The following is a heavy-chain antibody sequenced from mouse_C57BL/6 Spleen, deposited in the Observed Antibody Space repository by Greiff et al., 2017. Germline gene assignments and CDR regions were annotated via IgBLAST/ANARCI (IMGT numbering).Heavy chain of an antibody. Sequence: QVHVKQSGPELVKPGASVKISCKASGYTFTDYYINWVKQRPGQGLERIGWTFPGSGSTYYNEKFKGKATLTVDKSSSTAYMLLSSLSSEDSAVYVCERSSSSAWFAYWGQGTLVTVAA. CDR3: ERSSSSAWFAY. V-gene: IGHV1-75*01. CDR2: TFPGSGST. D-gene: IGHD1-1*01. CDR1: GYTFTDYY. J-gene: IGHJ3*01.